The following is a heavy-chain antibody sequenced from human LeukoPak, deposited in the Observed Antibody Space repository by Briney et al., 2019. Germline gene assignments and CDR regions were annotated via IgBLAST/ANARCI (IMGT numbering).Heavy chain of an antibody. V-gene: IGHV4-34*01. D-gene: IGHD1-1*01. CDR2: INHSGST. CDR3: ARGTGTSDY. CDR1: GGSLSGYY. J-gene: IGHJ4*02. Sequence: SETLSLTCAVYGGSLSGYYWSWIRQPPGKGLEWIGEINHSGSTNYNPSLKSRVAISVDTSKNQFFLKLSSVTAADTAVYYCARGTGTSDYWGQGTLVTVSS.